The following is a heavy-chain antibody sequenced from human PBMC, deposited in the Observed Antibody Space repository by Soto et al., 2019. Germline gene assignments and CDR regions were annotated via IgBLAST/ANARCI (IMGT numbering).Heavy chain of an antibody. D-gene: IGHD2-21*02. CDR2: ISYDGSNK. CDR3: AKILGGDGDSPFDY. CDR1: GFTFSSYG. J-gene: IGHJ4*02. V-gene: IGHV3-30*18. Sequence: GGSLRLSCAASGFTFSSYGMHWVRQAPGKGLEWVAVISYDGSNKYYADSVKGRFTISRDNSKNTLYLQMNSLRAEDTAVYYCAKILGGDGDSPFDYWGQGTLVTVSS.